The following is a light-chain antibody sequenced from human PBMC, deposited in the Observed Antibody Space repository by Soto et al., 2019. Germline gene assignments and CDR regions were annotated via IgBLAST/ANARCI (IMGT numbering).Light chain of an antibody. CDR3: QQRTTWPPLFA. J-gene: IGKJ3*01. CDR2: DAS. Sequence: EIVLTQSPSNMSLSPGERATLSCRASQNIGNFLAWYQHKPGQAPRLLIYDASERATGIPARFSGSGSGTDFTLTISSLEPADFAVYYCQQRTTWPPLFAFGPGTRVDIK. CDR1: QNIGNF. V-gene: IGKV3-11*01.